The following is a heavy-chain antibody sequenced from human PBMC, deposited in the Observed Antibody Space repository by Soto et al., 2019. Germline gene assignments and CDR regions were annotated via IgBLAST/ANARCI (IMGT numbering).Heavy chain of an antibody. D-gene: IGHD2-2*01. V-gene: IGHV3-23*01. CDR2: ISGSGGST. J-gene: IGHJ4*02. Sequence: RHSWAAAGFTFSSYAMSRVRQAPGKGLEWVSAISGSGGSTYYADSVKGRFTISRDNSKNTLYLQMNSLRAEDTAVYYCAKATLSTSCYDSMVYSGQGILVTV. CDR3: AKATLSTSCYDSMVY. CDR1: GFTFSSYA.